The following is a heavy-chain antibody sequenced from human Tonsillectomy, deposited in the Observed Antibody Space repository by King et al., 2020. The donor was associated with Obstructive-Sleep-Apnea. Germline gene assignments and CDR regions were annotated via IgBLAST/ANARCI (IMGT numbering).Heavy chain of an antibody. J-gene: IGHJ4*02. D-gene: IGHD1-26*01. CDR3: ARPGDVASWELLGD. Sequence: VQLVESGAEVKKPGESLGISCKGSGYSFTSYWISWVRQMPGKALEWLGRIDPSDSYTNYSPPFQGHVTIPADKSISTAYLQWSSLKASDTAMYYCARPGDVASWELLGDWGQGTLVTVSS. CDR1: GYSFTSYW. CDR2: IDPSDSYT. V-gene: IGHV5-10-1*01.